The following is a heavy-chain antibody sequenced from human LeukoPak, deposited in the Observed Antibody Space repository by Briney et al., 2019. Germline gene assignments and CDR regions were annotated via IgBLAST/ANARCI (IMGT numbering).Heavy chain of an antibody. J-gene: IGHJ4*02. D-gene: IGHD2-15*01. CDR3: ARDQRDIVVDN. V-gene: IGHV1-69*04. Sequence: ASVKVSYKASGGTFSSYAISWLRQAPGQGREWMGRIIPIFGIANYAQKFQGRVTITADKSTSTAYMELSSLRSEDTAVYYCARDQRDIVVDNWGQGTLVTVSS. CDR2: IIPIFGIA. CDR1: GGTFSSYA.